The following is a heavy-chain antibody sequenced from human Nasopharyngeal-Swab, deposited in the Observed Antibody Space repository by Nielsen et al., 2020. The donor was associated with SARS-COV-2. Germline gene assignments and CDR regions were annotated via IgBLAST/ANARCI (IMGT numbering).Heavy chain of an antibody. CDR1: GGSISSGGYY. J-gene: IGHJ3*02. D-gene: IGHD2-15*01. CDR3: ARVLTRNLVVALVLDAFDI. CDR2: IYYSGST. V-gene: IGHV4-31*03. Sequence: SETLSLTCTVSGGSISSGGYYWSWIRQHPEKGLEWIGYIYYSGSTYYNPSLKSRVTISVDTSKNQFSLKLSSVTAADTAVYYCARVLTRNLVVALVLDAFDIWGQGTMVTVSS.